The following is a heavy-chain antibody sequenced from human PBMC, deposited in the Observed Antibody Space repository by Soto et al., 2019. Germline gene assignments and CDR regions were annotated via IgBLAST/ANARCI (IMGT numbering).Heavy chain of an antibody. CDR1: GGSISSSNW. V-gene: IGHV4-4*02. Sequence: PSETLSLTCAPSGGSISSSNWWSWVRQPPEKGLEWIGEIYHSGSTNYNPSLKRRVTISVDKSKNQFSLKLSSVTAADTAVYYCASLHIAVAGTAYYGMDVWGQGTTVTVSS. J-gene: IGHJ6*02. D-gene: IGHD6-19*01. CDR2: IYHSGST. CDR3: ASLHIAVAGTAYYGMDV.